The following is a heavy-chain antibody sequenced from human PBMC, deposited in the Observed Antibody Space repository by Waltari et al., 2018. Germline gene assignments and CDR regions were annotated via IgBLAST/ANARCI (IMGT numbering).Heavy chain of an antibody. CDR2: LYSAGNI. V-gene: IGHV3-53*01. D-gene: IGHD3-16*02. J-gene: IGHJ6*02. Sequence: EVQLVESGGGLIQPGGSLSLSCVASGLSVSNNHMSWVRQAPGRGLEWLSLLYSAGNIYYADSVKGRFTISRDTSKNTLYLQIDHLRAEDTAVYYCTRDYPEATGGMDVWGQGTTVTVAS. CDR1: GLSVSNNH. CDR3: TRDYPEATGGMDV.